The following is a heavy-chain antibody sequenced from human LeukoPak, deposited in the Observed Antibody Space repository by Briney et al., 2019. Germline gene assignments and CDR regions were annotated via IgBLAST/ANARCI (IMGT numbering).Heavy chain of an antibody. CDR2: ISGNSGTT. V-gene: IGHV3-23*01. CDR3: AKAPVTTCSGAYCYPFDY. Sequence: GGTLRLSCAASGFTLSSYGMSWVRQAPGKGLEWVSGISGNSGTTYYADSVKGRFTISRDNSKNTLYLQMNSLRAEDTAVYYCAKAPVTTCSGAYCYPFDYWGQGTLVTVSS. J-gene: IGHJ4*02. D-gene: IGHD2-21*01. CDR1: GFTLSSYG.